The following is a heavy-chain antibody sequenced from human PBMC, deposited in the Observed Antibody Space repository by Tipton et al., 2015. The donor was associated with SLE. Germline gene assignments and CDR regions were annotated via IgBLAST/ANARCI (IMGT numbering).Heavy chain of an antibody. V-gene: IGHV1-18*01. D-gene: IGHD6-13*01. CDR1: GYTFTTYG. J-gene: IGHJ5*02. CDR3: VRDPGRAAAPSWFDP. CDR2: ISAYNGNT. Sequence: QSGAEVKKPGASVKVSCKASGYTFTTYGISWVRQAPGQGLEWMGWISAYNGNTNYAQKLQGRVTMTTDTSTSTAYMELRSLRSDDTAVDYGVRDPGRAAAPSWFDPWGQGTLVTVSS.